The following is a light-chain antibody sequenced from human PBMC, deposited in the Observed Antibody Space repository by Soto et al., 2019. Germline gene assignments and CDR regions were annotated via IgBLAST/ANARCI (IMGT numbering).Light chain of an antibody. V-gene: IGKV3D-7*01. CDR3: QKYNSAPWT. CDR1: QSVSSSY. CDR2: AAS. J-gene: IGKJ1*01. Sequence: EIVLTQSPATLSLSPGERATLSCRASQSVSSSYLAWYQQKPGQAPRLLIYAASTRATGVPARFSGSGSGTDFTLTISSLQPEDVATYYCQKYNSAPWTFGQGTKVDTK.